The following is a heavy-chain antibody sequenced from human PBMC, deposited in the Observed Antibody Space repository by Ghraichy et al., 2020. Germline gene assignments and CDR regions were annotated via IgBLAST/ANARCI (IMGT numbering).Heavy chain of an antibody. Sequence: SGPTLVKPTQTLTLTCTFSGFSLSTSGMCVSWIRQPPGKALEWLALIDWDDDKYYSTSLKTRLTISKDTSKNQVVLTMTNMDPVDTATYYCARILECGSSWGRFDYWGQGTLVTVSS. CDR3: ARILECGSSWGRFDY. V-gene: IGHV2-70*01. J-gene: IGHJ4*02. CDR1: GFSLSTSGMC. CDR2: IDWDDDK. D-gene: IGHD6-13*01.